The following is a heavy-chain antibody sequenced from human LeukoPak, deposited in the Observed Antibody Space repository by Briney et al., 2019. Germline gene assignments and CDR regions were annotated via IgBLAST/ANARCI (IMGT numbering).Heavy chain of an antibody. J-gene: IGHJ4*02. CDR1: GGSISSSSYY. CDR3: ARHGHHGDHDY. D-gene: IGHD2-21*02. CDR2: IYYSGST. V-gene: IGHV4-39*01. Sequence: SETLSLTCTVSGGSISSSSYYWGWIRQPPGKGLGWIGSIYYSGSTYYNPSLKSRVTISVDTSKNQFSLKLTSVTAADTAVYYCARHGHHGDHDYWGQGTLVTVSS.